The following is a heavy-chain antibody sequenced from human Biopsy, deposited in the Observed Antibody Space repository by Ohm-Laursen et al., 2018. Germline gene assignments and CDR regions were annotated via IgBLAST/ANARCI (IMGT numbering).Heavy chain of an antibody. CDR3: ARNTGWYGDLYYFDY. CDR1: GSSFTSSY. CDR2: INPSGSTT. V-gene: IGHV1-46*01. D-gene: IGHD6-19*01. J-gene: IGHJ4*02. Sequence: ASVKASCKVSGSSFTSSYMHSARQAPGQGLEWLGMINPSGSTTSYPQIFQGRVTMTRDTSKSTVYMELSSLRSADTAVYFCARNTGWYGDLYYFDYWGQGTLVTVSS.